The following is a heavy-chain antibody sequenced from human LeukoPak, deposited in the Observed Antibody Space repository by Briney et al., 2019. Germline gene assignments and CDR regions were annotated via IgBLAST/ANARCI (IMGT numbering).Heavy chain of an antibody. CDR2: IYYSGST. V-gene: IGHV4-59*12. Sequence: SETLSLTCTVSGGSLSSYFWSWIRQPPGKGLEWVGYIYYSGSTNYNPSLKSRVTISVDTSKNQFSLKLNSVTAADTAVYYCASVTAAAGTPTRPNWFDPWGQGTLVTVSS. D-gene: IGHD6-13*01. CDR1: GGSLSSYF. CDR3: ASVTAAAGTPTRPNWFDP. J-gene: IGHJ5*02.